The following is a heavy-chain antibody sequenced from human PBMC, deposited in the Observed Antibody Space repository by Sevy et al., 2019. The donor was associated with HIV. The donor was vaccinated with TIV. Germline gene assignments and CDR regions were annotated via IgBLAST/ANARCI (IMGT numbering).Heavy chain of an antibody. CDR2: ISSNGGST. CDR3: ARDIVGLRLGHYYYYYYMDV. J-gene: IGHJ6*03. D-gene: IGHD1-26*01. CDR1: GFTFSSYA. Sequence: GGSLRLSCAAPGFTFSSYAMHWVRQAPGKGLEYVSAISSNGGSTYYADSVKGRFTISRDNSKNTLYLQMGSLRAEDMAVYHCARDIVGLRLGHYYYYYYMDVWGKGTTVTVSS. V-gene: IGHV3-64*02.